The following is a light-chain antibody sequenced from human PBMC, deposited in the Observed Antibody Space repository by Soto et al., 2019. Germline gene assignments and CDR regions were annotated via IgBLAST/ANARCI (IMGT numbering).Light chain of an antibody. Sequence: EVVLTQSPGALSLSPGERATLSCRASHSVDSSYFAWYQQRPGQAPRLLIYETSSRATGIPDRFSGSGSGTVFTLTVSRLEHEDVAVYFCQHYGSYPLTFGGGTKVEIK. CDR1: HSVDSSY. V-gene: IGKV3-20*01. CDR2: ETS. J-gene: IGKJ4*01. CDR3: QHYGSYPLT.